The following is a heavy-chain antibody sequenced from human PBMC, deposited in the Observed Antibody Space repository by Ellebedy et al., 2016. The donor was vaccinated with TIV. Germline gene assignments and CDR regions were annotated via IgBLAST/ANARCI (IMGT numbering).Heavy chain of an antibody. CDR1: GGSFSGYY. CDR3: ARVRGSSRYYFDY. Sequence: SETLSLTXAVYGGSFSGYYWSWIRQPPGKGLEWIGEINHSGSTNYNPSLKSRVTISVDTSKNQFSLKLSSVTAADTAVYYCARVRGSSRYYFDYWGQGTLVTVSS. D-gene: IGHD6-13*01. CDR2: INHSGST. V-gene: IGHV4-34*01. J-gene: IGHJ4*02.